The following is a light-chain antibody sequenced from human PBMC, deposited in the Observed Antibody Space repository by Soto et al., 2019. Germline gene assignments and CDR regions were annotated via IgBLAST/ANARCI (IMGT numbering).Light chain of an antibody. V-gene: IGKV2-28*01. CDR2: LGS. CDR1: QSLLHSNGYNF. J-gene: IGKJ1*01. CDR3: QQYYRGRT. Sequence: DVVMTQSPLSLPVTPGEPASISCRSSQSLLHSNGYNFLDWYLQKPGQSPQLLIYLGSNRASGVPDRFTGSGSGTDFTLTISSLQAEDVAVYYCQQYYRGRTFGQGTKVESK.